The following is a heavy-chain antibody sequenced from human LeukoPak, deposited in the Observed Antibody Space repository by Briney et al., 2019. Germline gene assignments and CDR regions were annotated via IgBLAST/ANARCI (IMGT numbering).Heavy chain of an antibody. D-gene: IGHD3-16*01. Sequence: PGGSLRLSCAASGFSSYSLNWVRQAPGKGLERVSSISSGSDYIYYADSVKGRFTISRDNAKNSLYLQMNSLRAEDTAIYYCARDPWGTHAYWGQGTLVTVSS. CDR2: ISSGSDYI. CDR3: ARDPWGTHAY. CDR1: GFSSYS. J-gene: IGHJ4*02. V-gene: IGHV3-21*01.